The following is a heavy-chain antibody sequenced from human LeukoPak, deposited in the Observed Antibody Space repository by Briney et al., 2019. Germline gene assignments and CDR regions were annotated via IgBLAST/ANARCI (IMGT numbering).Heavy chain of an antibody. V-gene: IGHV3-49*03. D-gene: IGHD1-26*01. Sequence: GGSLRLSCXASGFTFGDYAISWFRQAPGKGLEWVGFIRSKAYGGTTEYAASVKGRFTISRDDSKSIAYLQMNSLKTEDTAVYYCTRDPRSGSYSDYWGQGTLVTVSS. J-gene: IGHJ4*02. CDR3: TRDPRSGSYSDY. CDR2: IRSKAYGGTT. CDR1: GFTFGDYA.